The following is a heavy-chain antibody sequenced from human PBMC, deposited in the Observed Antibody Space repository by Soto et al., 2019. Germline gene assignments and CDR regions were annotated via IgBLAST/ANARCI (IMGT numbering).Heavy chain of an antibody. J-gene: IGHJ4*02. CDR1: GYTFTSYG. V-gene: IGHV1-18*01. Sequence: ASVKVSCKASGYTFTSYGISWVRQAPGQGLEWMGWISAYNGNTNYAQKLQGRVTMTTDTSTSTAYMELRSLRSDGTAVYYCARDPRRIMITFGGVIVPFDYWGQGTLVTVS. CDR3: ARDPRRIMITFGGVIVPFDY. CDR2: ISAYNGNT. D-gene: IGHD3-16*02.